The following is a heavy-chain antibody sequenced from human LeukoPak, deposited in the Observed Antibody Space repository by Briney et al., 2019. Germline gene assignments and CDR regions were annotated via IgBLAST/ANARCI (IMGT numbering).Heavy chain of an antibody. D-gene: IGHD3-16*02. CDR3: AKGGSYRYYFDY. V-gene: IGHV3-9*01. J-gene: IGHJ4*02. CDR2: ISWDSGSV. CDR1: GFTFSSYA. Sequence: QPGGSLRLSCAASGFTFSSYAMHWVRQAPGKGLEWVSGISWDSGSVDSADSVKGRFTISRDNARNSLYLQMNSLRAEDTALYYCAKGGSYRYYFDYWGQGTLVTVSS.